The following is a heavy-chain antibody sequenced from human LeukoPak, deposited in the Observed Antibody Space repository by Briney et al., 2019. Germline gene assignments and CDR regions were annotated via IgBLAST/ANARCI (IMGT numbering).Heavy chain of an antibody. CDR1: GFTFSSYA. J-gene: IGHJ4*02. CDR3: TSEPRGYSVGCFDY. Sequence: GGSLRLSCAASGFTFSSYAMSWVRQAPGKGLEWVSGTSGSGGNTYDADSVKGRFTISRDNSKNALYLQMNSLRVEDTALYYCTSEPRGYSVGCFDYWGQGALVTVSS. D-gene: IGHD5/OR15-5a*01. CDR2: TSGSGGNT. V-gene: IGHV3-23*01.